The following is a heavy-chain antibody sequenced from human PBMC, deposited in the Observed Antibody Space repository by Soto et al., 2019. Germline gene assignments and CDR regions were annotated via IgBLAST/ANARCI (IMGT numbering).Heavy chain of an antibody. D-gene: IGHD2-21*02. CDR1: GFSFSSYV. V-gene: IGHV3-30-3*01. CDR2: TSYDGNNR. Sequence: PXVSLRLSCAGSGFSFSSYVLSWVRQAPGRGLEWVAATSYDGNNRYYADSVKGRFIISRDNSKNTLDLEMETPRPEDTAVYYCAGVYYGGDSVNNFWGQGTPVTVSS. J-gene: IGHJ4*02. CDR3: AGVYYGGDSVNNF.